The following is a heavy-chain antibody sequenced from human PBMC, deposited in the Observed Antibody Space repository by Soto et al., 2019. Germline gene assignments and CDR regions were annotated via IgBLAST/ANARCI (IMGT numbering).Heavy chain of an antibody. V-gene: IGHV4-34*01. Sequence: QVQLQQWGAGLLKPSETLSLTCAVYSGSFSGYYWSWVRQPPGKGREWIGEIDHRGSTTYDPSLKSRVTISVDPSKTQFSLELSSVIAADTAVYYCARELAVARGACDIWGQGTMVTVSS. CDR3: ARELAVARGACDI. CDR1: SGSFSGYY. CDR2: IDHRGST. D-gene: IGHD6-19*01. J-gene: IGHJ3*02.